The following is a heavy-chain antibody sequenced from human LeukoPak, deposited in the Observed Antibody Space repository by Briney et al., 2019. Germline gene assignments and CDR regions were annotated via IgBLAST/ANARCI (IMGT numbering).Heavy chain of an antibody. CDR3: ARASYILTGYYTPGFDY. CDR2: IYYSGST. D-gene: IGHD3-9*01. J-gene: IGHJ4*02. CDR1: GGSISSYY. V-gene: IGHV4-59*01. Sequence: PSETLSLTCTVSGGSISSYYWSWIRQPPGKGLEWIGYIYYSGSTNYNPSLKSRVTISVDTSKNQFSLKLSSVTAADTAVYYCARASYILTGYYTPGFDYWGQGTLVTVSS.